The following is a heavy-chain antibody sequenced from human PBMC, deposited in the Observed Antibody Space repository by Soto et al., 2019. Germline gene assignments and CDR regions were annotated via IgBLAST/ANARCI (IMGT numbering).Heavy chain of an antibody. D-gene: IGHD4-17*01. CDR1: GYNFNQYY. V-gene: IGHV1-46*02. CDR3: ARGPDDSDVPRWDH. J-gene: IGHJ4*02. CDR2: INLRGGTT. Sequence: QVQLVESGPEVRKPGASVRLSCATSGYNFNQYYIHWVRQAPGQGLEWMGIINLRGGTTEYAHKFRGTVTVTGDTSTRTAYMELSSLSSEDTAVYFCARGPDDSDVPRWDHWGQGTLITVSS.